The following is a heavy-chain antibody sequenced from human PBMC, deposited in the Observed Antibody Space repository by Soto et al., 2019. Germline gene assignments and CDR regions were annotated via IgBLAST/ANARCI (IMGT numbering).Heavy chain of an antibody. V-gene: IGHV4-30-4*01. CDR1: GGSISRGDYY. CDR2: IYYSGST. CDR3: ARTHIVVDWAFDI. J-gene: IGHJ3*02. D-gene: IGHD2-21*01. Sequence: FLTCTVSGGSISRGDYYWSWIRQPPGKGLEWIGYIYYSGSTYYNPSLKSRVTISVDTSKNQFSLKLSSVTAADTAVYYCARTHIVVDWAFDIWGQGTMVTVSS.